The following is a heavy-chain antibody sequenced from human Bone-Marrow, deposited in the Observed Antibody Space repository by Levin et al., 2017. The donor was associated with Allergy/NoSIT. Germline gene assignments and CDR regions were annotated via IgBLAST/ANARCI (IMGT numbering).Heavy chain of an antibody. J-gene: IGHJ2*01. CDR2: ISYSGVT. CDR1: GDSVTRRGYY. CDR3: ARDPGTYFDL. D-gene: IGHD3/OR15-3a*01. Sequence: SQTLSLTCSVSGDSVTRRGYYWTWIRQPPGKGLEWIGYISYSGVTNYSPSFRSRVTTSLDTSKNQFSLKLTSLTAADTAVYYCARDPGTYFDLWGRGTLVTVSS. V-gene: IGHV4-61*08.